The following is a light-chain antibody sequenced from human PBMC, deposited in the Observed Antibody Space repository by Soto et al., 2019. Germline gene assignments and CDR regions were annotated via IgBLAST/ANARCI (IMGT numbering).Light chain of an antibody. CDR1: SSNIGAGYD. Sequence: QSVLTQPPSVSGAPGQRVTISCTWSSSNIGAGYDVHWYQQLPGTAPKLLIYGNSNRPSGVPDRFSGSKSDTSASLAITGLQAEDEADYYCQSYDSSLSGWVFGGGTKLTVL. J-gene: IGLJ3*02. CDR3: QSYDSSLSGWV. CDR2: GNS. V-gene: IGLV1-40*01.